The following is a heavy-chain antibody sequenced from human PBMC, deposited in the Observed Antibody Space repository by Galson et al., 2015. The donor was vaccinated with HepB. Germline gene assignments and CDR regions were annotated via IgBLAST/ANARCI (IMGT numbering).Heavy chain of an antibody. V-gene: IGHV3-74*01. CDR1: GFTFSSYW. J-gene: IGHJ3*02. CDR3: ARDRSSTWFPGDAFDI. Sequence: SLRLSCAASGFTFSSYWMHWVRHAPGKGLVWVSRINTDGSTISYADSVKGRFTISRDNAKNTVYLQMNSLRAEDTAVYYCARDRSSTWFPGDAFDIWGQGTMVTVSS. CDR2: INTDGSTI. D-gene: IGHD6-13*01.